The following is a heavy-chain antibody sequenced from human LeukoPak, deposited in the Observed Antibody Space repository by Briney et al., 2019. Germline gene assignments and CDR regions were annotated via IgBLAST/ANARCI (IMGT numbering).Heavy chain of an antibody. CDR3: AKDRGY. CDR1: GFTFSTFA. J-gene: IGHJ4*02. CDR2: ITSAGST. Sequence: GGSLRLSCAAPGFTFSTFAMSWVRQAPGKGLEWVSAITSAGSTYYAESVKGRFTISRDNSKNTLYLQMNSLRAEDTAVYYCAKDRGYWGQGTLVTVS. V-gene: IGHV3-23*01.